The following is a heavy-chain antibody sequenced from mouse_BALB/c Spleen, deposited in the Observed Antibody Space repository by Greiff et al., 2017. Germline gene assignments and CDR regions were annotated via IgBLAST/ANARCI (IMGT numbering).Heavy chain of an antibody. D-gene: IGHD2-14*01. CDR2: ISSGSSTI. V-gene: IGHV5-17*02. CDR3: ASFYRSAWFAY. Sequence: EVQRVESGGGLVQPGGSRKLSCAASGFTFSSFGMHWVRQAPEKGLEWVAYISSGSSTIYYADTVKGRFTISRDNPKNTLFLQMTSLRSEDTAMYYCASFYRSAWFAYWGQGTLVTVSA. J-gene: IGHJ3*01. CDR1: GFTFSSFG.